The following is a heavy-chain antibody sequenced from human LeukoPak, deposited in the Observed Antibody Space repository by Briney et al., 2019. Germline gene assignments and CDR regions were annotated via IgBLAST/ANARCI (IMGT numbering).Heavy chain of an antibody. Sequence: PGGSLSLSCAASGFTFDDYAIHWVRQAPGKGLEWVSLISGDGGSTYYADSVKGRFTISRDNSKNSLYLQMNSLRTEDTALYYCAKDKYSSSWNGMDVWGQGTTVTVSS. J-gene: IGHJ6*02. D-gene: IGHD6-13*01. CDR1: GFTFDDYA. V-gene: IGHV3-43*02. CDR2: ISGDGGST. CDR3: AKDKYSSSWNGMDV.